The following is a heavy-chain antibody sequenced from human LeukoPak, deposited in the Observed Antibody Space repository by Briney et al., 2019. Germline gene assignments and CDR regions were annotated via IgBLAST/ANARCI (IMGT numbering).Heavy chain of an antibody. J-gene: IGHJ4*02. CDR3: AREYGDLDY. Sequence: PSETLSLTCTVSGGSISSYYWSWIRQPAGKGLEWIGRIYTSGSTNYNPSLTNYNPSLKSRVTMSTDTSSNKFSLKLRSVTAADTAVYYCAREYGDLDYWGRGTLVTVSS. V-gene: IGHV4-4*07. D-gene: IGHD4-17*01. CDR2: IYTSGSTNYNPSLT. CDR1: GGSISSYY.